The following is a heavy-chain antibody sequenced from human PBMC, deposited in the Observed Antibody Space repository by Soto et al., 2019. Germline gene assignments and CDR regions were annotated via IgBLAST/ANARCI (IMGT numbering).Heavy chain of an antibody. CDR2: IYHSGST. V-gene: IGHV4-4*02. D-gene: IGHD3-3*01. Sequence: QVQLQESGPGLVKPSGTLSLTCAVSSGSISSSNWWSWVRQPPGKGLEWIGEIYHSGSTNYNPSLKSRVTISVDKSKNQFSLKLSSVTAAATAVYYCARVGQPRVRFLPGGAFDIWGQGTMVTVSS. CDR1: SGSISSSNW. J-gene: IGHJ3*02. CDR3: ARVGQPRVRFLPGGAFDI.